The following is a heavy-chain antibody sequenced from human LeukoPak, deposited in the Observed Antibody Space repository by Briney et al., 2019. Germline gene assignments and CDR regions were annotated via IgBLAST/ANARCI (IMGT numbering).Heavy chain of an antibody. CDR3: ARGRYYYYSSGDAFDI. Sequence: SETLSLTCTVSGVSITSYYWSWIRQPAGKGLEWIGRVYTSGSTNYNPSLKSRVTMSVDTSKNQFSLKLSSVTAADTAVYYCARGRYYYYSSGDAFDIWGQGTMVTVSS. CDR2: VYTSGST. J-gene: IGHJ3*02. V-gene: IGHV4-4*07. CDR1: GVSITSYY. D-gene: IGHD3-22*01.